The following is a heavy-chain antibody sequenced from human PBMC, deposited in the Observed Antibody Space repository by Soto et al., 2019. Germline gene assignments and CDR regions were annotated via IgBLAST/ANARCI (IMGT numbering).Heavy chain of an antibody. V-gene: IGHV4-39*01. Sequence: SETLSLTCTVSGGSISSSSYYWGWIRQPPGKGLEWIGSIYYSGSTYYNPSLKSRVTISVDTSKNQFSLKLSSVTAADTAVYYCARHFQDKNYYDSSGYSINWFDPWGQGTLVTVSS. CDR1: GGSISSSSYY. J-gene: IGHJ5*02. D-gene: IGHD3-22*01. CDR2: IYYSGST. CDR3: ARHFQDKNYYDSSGYSINWFDP.